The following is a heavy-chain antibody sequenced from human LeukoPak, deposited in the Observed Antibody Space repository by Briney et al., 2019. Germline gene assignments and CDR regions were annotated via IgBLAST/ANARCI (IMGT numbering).Heavy chain of an antibody. J-gene: IGHJ4*02. V-gene: IGHV1-69*04. CDR1: GGTFSRYG. D-gene: IGHD6-13*01. Sequence: SVKVSCKASGGTFSRYGISWVRQAPGQGLEWMGRIIPFLGMTDYAQKFQGRVTITADKSTTTAYMELSSLRSEDRAVYFCARGFESSTSFVSDFDFWGQGSLVTVSS. CDR3: ARGFESSTSFVSDFDF. CDR2: IIPFLGMT.